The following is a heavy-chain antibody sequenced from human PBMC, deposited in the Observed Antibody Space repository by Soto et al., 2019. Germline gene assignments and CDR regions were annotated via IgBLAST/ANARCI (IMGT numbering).Heavy chain of an antibody. CDR1: GYSFTSYW. V-gene: IGHV5-51*01. D-gene: IGHD5-18*01. J-gene: IGHJ6*02. Sequence: GESLKISCKGSGYSFTSYWIGWVRQMPGKGLEWMGIIYPGDSDTRYSPSFQGQVTISADKSISTAYLQWSSLKASDTAMYYCARGGTGYSYGSYYYYGMDVWGQGTTVNVSS. CDR3: ARGGTGYSYGSYYYYGMDV. CDR2: IYPGDSDT.